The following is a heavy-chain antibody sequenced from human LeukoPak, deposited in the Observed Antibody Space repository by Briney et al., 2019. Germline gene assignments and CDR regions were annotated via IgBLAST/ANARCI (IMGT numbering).Heavy chain of an antibody. Sequence: GGSLRLSCAASGFTVSSNYMSWVRQAPGKGLEWVSGITWNGGSTGYADSVKGRFTISRDNAKNSLYLQMNSLRAEDTALYYCARDPGDIAVPGMFDYWGQGTLVTVSS. CDR1: GFTVSSNY. CDR3: ARDPGDIAVPGMFDY. V-gene: IGHV3-20*04. D-gene: IGHD6-19*01. J-gene: IGHJ4*02. CDR2: ITWNGGST.